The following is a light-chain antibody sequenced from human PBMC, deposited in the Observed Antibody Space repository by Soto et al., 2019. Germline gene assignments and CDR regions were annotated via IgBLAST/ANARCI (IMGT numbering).Light chain of an antibody. Sequence: EIVLTQSPGTLSLSPGERATLSRRASQSVSGYLGWYQQKPGQAPRLLIYDASNRAYGVPARFRGSGSGTNFTLTIASLEPDDFAVYYCQQRSNWPYLTFGGGTKVDIK. CDR3: QQRSNWPYLT. CDR2: DAS. CDR1: QSVSGY. V-gene: IGKV3-11*01. J-gene: IGKJ4*01.